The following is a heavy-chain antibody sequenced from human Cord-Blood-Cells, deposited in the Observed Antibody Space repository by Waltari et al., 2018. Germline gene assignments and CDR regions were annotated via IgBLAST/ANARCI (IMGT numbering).Heavy chain of an antibody. Sequence: QLQLQESGSGLVKPSQTLSLTCAVSGGSISSGGSSWSWIRQPPGKGLEWIGYIYHSGSTYYNPSLKSRVTISVDRSKNQFSLKLSSVTAADTAVYYCARGEQLAHAFDIWGQGTMVTVSS. J-gene: IGHJ3*02. CDR2: IYHSGST. CDR1: GGSISSGGSS. D-gene: IGHD6-6*01. V-gene: IGHV4-30-2*01. CDR3: ARGEQLAHAFDI.